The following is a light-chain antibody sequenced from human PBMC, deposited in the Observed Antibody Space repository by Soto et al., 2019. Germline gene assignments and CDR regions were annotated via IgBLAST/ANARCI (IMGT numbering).Light chain of an antibody. J-gene: IGLJ1*01. CDR2: EVS. CDR1: SSDVGRYNY. Sequence: QSALTQPAAVSGSPGQSITISCTGASSDVGRYNYVSWYQLHPGKAPKLIIYEVSNRPSGVSNRFSGSKSGNTASLTISELRAEDEADYYCNSYTSSTAYGFGTGTKVTVL. V-gene: IGLV2-14*01. CDR3: NSYTSSTAYG.